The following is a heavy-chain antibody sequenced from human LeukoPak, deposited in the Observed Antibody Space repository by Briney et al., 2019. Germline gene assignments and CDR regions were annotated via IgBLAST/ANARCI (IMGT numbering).Heavy chain of an antibody. CDR3: AKSQDQLLVYYFDY. J-gene: IGHJ4*02. CDR2: IRYDGSNK. D-gene: IGHD2-2*01. V-gene: IGHV3-30*02. CDR1: GFTFGSYS. Sequence: GGSLRLSCAASGFTFGSYSMHWVREAPGKGLEWVAFIRYDGSNKYYADSVKGRFTISRDNSKNTLYLQMNSLRAEDTAVYYCAKSQDQLLVYYFDYWGQGTLVTVSS.